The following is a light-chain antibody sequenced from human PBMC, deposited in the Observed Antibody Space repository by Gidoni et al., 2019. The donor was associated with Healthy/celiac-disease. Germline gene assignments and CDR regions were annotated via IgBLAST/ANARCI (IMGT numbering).Light chain of an antibody. CDR1: QSVSSN. V-gene: IGKV3-15*01. Sequence: IVMTQSPATLSVSPGERATLSCRASQSVSSNLAWYQQKPGQAPRLLIYGASTRATGIPARFSGSWSGTEFTLTISSLQSEDFAVYYCYQYNNWPPLTFGGGTKVEIK. CDR2: GAS. CDR3: YQYNNWPPLT. J-gene: IGKJ4*01.